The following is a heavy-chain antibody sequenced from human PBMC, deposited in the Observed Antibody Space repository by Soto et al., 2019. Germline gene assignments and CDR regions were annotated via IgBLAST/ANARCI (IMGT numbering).Heavy chain of an antibody. J-gene: IGHJ3*02. Sequence: GGSLRLSCASSGFTFSSYGMHWVRQAPGKGLEWVAVIWYDGSNKYYADSVKGRFTVSRDNSKNTLYLQMNSLRAEDTAVYYCARRRHNDAFDIWGQGTMVTVSS. CDR1: GFTFSSYG. CDR3: ARRRHNDAFDI. V-gene: IGHV3-33*01. CDR2: IWYDGSNK.